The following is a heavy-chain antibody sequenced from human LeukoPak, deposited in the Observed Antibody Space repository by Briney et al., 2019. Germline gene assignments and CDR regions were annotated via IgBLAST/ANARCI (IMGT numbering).Heavy chain of an antibody. CDR1: GDSTSSGDYY. J-gene: IGHJ3*02. V-gene: IGHV4-30-4*01. CDR2: IYYSGST. Sequence: SQTLSLTCTVSGDSTSSGDYYWSWIRQPPGKGLEWIGYIYYSGSTYYNPSLKSRTTISVDLSKNQFSLKLRSVTAADTAVYYCARDLVGNIGEDAFDIWGQGTTVTVSS. CDR3: ARDLVGNIGEDAFDI. D-gene: IGHD2-8*02.